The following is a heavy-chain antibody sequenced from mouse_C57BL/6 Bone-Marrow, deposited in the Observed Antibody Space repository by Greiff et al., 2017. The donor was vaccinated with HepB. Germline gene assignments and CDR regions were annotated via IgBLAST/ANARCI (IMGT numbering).Heavy chain of an antibody. CDR2: IYPGSGST. Sequence: QVQLQQSGAELVKPGASVKMSCKASGYTFTSYWITWVKQRPGQGLEWIGDIYPGSGSTNYNEKFKSKATLTVETSSSTAYMQLSSLTSEDSAVYYCARGAVVAPGYFDVWGTGTTVTVSS. D-gene: IGHD1-1*01. J-gene: IGHJ1*03. CDR3: ARGAVVAPGYFDV. CDR1: GYTFTSYW. V-gene: IGHV1-55*01.